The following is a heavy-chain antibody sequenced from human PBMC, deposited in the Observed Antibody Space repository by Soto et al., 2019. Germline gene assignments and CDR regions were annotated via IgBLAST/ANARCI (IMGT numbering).Heavy chain of an antibody. Sequence: QVQLQESGPGLVKPSETLSLTCTVSGGSIRNYYWSWIRQPAGKGLEWIGRAYSTGTTNYNPSLRSRVAMSVDTSMNQFSLRLDSVTAADTATYFCARDEYYDSNNWFEHWGLGTLVTVSS. CDR3: ARDEYYDSNNWFEH. J-gene: IGHJ5*02. CDR1: GGSIRNYY. D-gene: IGHD3-22*01. V-gene: IGHV4-4*07. CDR2: AYSTGTT.